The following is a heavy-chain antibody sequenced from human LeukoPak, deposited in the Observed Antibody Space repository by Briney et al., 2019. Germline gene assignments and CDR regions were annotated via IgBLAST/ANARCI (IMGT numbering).Heavy chain of an antibody. V-gene: IGHV4-31*03. CDR3: ARDSGYGLNDY. D-gene: IGHD5-12*01. CDR1: GGSISSGDYY. CDR2: IFYTGST. J-gene: IGHJ4*02. Sequence: SETLSLTCTVSGGSISSGDYYWSWIRQHPEKGLECIGYIFYTGSTYYNPSLRSRVAISVDTSKNQFSLRLTSVTAADTAVYYCARDSGYGLNDYWGQGTLVTVSS.